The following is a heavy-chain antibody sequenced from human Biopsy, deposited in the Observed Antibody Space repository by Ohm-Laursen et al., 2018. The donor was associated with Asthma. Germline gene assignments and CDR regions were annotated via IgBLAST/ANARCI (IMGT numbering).Heavy chain of an antibody. CDR1: GYSISSGGYY. CDR2: IYHRGNT. V-gene: IGHV4-31*03. D-gene: IGHD3-3*01. Sequence: SQTLSLTCSVSGYSISSGGYYWTWVRQRPGKGLEWIGNIYHRGNTKYNPSLKSRLSFSVDTSKNQFSLKLSSVTAADTAIYFCARDYYDFWNRSVYTYFGMDVWGRGTTVVVSS. J-gene: IGHJ6*02. CDR3: ARDYYDFWNRSVYTYFGMDV.